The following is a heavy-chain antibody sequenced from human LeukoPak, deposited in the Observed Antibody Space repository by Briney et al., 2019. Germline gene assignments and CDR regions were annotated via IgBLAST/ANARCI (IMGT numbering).Heavy chain of an antibody. CDR2: ISYDGSNE. D-gene: IGHD1-26*01. CDR1: GFTFRNYG. Sequence: GRSLRLSCEGSGFTFRNYGMHWVRQAPGKGLEWVTGISYDGSNEYYADSVKGRFTISRDNSRNTLYLQVNSLRAEDTAVYYCAKYGSGSYPRYFDYWGQGTVVTVSS. V-gene: IGHV3-30*18. CDR3: AKYGSGSYPRYFDY. J-gene: IGHJ4*02.